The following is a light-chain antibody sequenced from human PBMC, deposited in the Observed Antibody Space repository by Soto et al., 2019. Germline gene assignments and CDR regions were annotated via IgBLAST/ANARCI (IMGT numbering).Light chain of an antibody. J-gene: IGKJ2*01. CDR1: QSVTSNY. V-gene: IGKV3-20*01. CDR2: GAS. CDR3: QQSSRSPFT. Sequence: EIVLTQSPGTLSLSPGERATLSCRASQSVTSNYLAWYQQRPGQAPRLLIYGASNRATGIPDRFSGSGSGTDFILTISRLEPEDFAVYHCQQSSRSPFTFGQGTKLEIK.